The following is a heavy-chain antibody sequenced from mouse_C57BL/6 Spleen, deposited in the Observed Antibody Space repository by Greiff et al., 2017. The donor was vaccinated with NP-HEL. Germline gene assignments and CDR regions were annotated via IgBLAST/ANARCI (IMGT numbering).Heavy chain of an antibody. CDR1: GFSFTSYG. V-gene: IGHV2-9*01. J-gene: IGHJ4*01. D-gene: IGHD1-1*01. CDR3: AKRGITTPHYYAMDY. CDR2: IWGGGST. Sequence: VKLVESGPGLVAPSQSLSITCTVSGFSFTSYGVDWVRQPPGKGLEWLGVIWGGGSTNYNSALMSRLSISKDNSKSQVFLKMNSLQTDDTAMYYCAKRGITTPHYYAMDYWGQGTSVTVSS.